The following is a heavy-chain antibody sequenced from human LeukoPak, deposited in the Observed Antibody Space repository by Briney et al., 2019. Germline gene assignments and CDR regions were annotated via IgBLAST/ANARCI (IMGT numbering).Heavy chain of an antibody. D-gene: IGHD3-16*01. CDR3: ARNGGGLDY. J-gene: IGHJ4*02. V-gene: IGHV3-48*03. Sequence: GGSLRLSCAASGFTFSSYAMSWVRQAPGKGLEWVSWITGSGGAVKYTDSMKGRFTISRDNAKKSVYLQMNSLRVEDTAVYYCARNGGGLDYWGQGTLVTVSS. CDR2: ITGSGGAV. CDR1: GFTFSSYA.